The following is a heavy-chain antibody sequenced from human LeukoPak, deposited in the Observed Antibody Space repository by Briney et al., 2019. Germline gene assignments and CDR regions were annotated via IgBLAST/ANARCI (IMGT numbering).Heavy chain of an antibody. Sequence: GESPKIFCNGSGYSFTSYWNAWVLHMPGEGLEWLVVIFNRDSNTKYSPSLQSQVTISVDTSTSTAYLKLSSLTAADTAVYYCARYPRGGRRDGCSGGMGVVYWGQGTLVTVSS. CDR3: ARYPRGGRRDGCSGGMGVVY. CDR1: GYSFTSYW. D-gene: IGHD2-15*01. CDR2: IFNRDSNT. V-gene: IGHV5-51*01. J-gene: IGHJ4*02.